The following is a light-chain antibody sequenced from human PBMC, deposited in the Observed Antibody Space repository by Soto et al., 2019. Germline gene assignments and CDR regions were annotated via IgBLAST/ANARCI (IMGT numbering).Light chain of an antibody. CDR2: EVS. CDR1: SSDVGTYNY. J-gene: IGLJ1*01. Sequence: QSALTQPASVSGSPGQSITISCTGTSSDVGTYNYVSWYQQYPGKAPKLLIYEVSDRPSGVSYRFSGSKSGNTASLTISGLQAEDEADYYCSSYTSSATLYVFGTGTKVTVL. CDR3: SSYTSSATLYV. V-gene: IGLV2-14*01.